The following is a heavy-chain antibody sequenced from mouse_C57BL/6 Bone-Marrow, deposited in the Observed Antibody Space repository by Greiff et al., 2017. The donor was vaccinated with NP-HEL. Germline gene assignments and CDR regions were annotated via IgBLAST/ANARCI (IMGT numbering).Heavy chain of an antibody. Sequence: VQLQQPGAELVRPGSSVKLSCKASGYTFTSYWMDWVKQRPGQGLEWIGNIYPSDSETHYNQKFKDKATLTVDKSSSTAYMQLSSLTSEDSAVYYCASKNYGDYWGQGTTLTVSS. CDR1: GYTFTSYW. CDR2: IYPSDSET. J-gene: IGHJ2*01. D-gene: IGHD1-1*01. CDR3: ASKNYGDY. V-gene: IGHV1-61*01.